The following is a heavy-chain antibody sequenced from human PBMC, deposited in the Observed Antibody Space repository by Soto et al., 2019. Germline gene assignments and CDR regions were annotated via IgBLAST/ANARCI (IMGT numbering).Heavy chain of an antibody. CDR3: AIIMTHSDSFDI. V-gene: IGHV1-2*04. J-gene: IGHJ3*02. CDR1: GYSFAGFY. D-gene: IGHD3-16*01. CDR2: INCNSGAT. Sequence: ASVKVSCKASGYSFAGFYIHWMRQAPGQGLEWVGSINCNSGATTYAQKFQDSVAMTRDTSVSTAYMGLNRLTSDDTAIYYCAIIMTHSDSFDIWGQGTVVTVSS.